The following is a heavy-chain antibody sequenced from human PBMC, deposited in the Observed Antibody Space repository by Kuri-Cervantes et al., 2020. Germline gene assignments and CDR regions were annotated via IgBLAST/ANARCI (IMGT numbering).Heavy chain of an antibody. D-gene: IGHD5-12*01. J-gene: IGHJ6*02. Sequence: GESLKISCAASGFTFSSYAMHWVRQAPGKGLEWVAVISYDGSNKYYADSVKGRFTISRDDSKNTLYLQMNSLRAEDTAVYYCARDASGYGKNYYYYGMDVWGQGTTVTVSS. CDR3: ARDASGYGKNYYYYGMDV. CDR2: ISYDGSNK. V-gene: IGHV3-30-3*01. CDR1: GFTFSSYA.